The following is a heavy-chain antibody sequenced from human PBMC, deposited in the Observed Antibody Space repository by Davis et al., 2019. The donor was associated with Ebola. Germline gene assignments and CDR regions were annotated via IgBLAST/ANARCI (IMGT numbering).Heavy chain of an antibody. V-gene: IGHV3-23*01. Sequence: GESLKISCAASGFTFSSYAMSWVRQAPGKGLEWVSAISGSGGSTYYADSVKGRFTISRDNSKNTLYLQMNSLRAEDTAVYYCAKTYDFWSGYHSYFDYWGQGTLVTVSS. D-gene: IGHD3-3*01. CDR3: AKTYDFWSGYHSYFDY. CDR2: ISGSGGST. J-gene: IGHJ4*02. CDR1: GFTFSSYA.